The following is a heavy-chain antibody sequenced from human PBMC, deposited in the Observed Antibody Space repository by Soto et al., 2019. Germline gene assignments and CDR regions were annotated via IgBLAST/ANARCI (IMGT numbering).Heavy chain of an antibody. J-gene: IGHJ5*02. CDR3: ARVYDSSGYYNWFDP. CDR2: IYYSGST. Sequence: PSETLSLTCTVSGGSISSYYWSWIRQPPGKGLEWIGYIYYSGSTNYNPSLKSRVTISVDTSKNQFSLKLSSVTAADTAVYYCARVYDSSGYYNWFDPWGQGTLVTVSS. D-gene: IGHD3-22*01. CDR1: GGSISSYY. V-gene: IGHV4-59*12.